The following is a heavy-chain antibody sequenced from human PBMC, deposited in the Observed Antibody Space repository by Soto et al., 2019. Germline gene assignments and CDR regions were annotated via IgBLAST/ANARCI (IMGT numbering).Heavy chain of an antibody. CDR1: GGSFSGYY. CDR3: AREIKGVTGTTVDY. J-gene: IGHJ4*02. V-gene: IGHV4-34*01. D-gene: IGHD1-7*01. CDR2: INHSGST. Sequence: SETLSLTCAVYGGSFSGYYWSWIRQPPGKGLEWIGEINHSGSTNYNPSLKSRVTISVDTSKNQFSLKLSSVTAADTAVYYCAREIKGVTGTTVDYWGQGTLVTVSS.